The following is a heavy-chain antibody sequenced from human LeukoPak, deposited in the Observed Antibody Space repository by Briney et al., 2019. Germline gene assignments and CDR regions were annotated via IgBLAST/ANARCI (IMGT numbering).Heavy chain of an antibody. CDR2: ISGSGGST. V-gene: IGHV3-23*01. CDR1: GFTFSSYA. J-gene: IGHJ4*02. D-gene: IGHD6-19*01. CDR3: ARGSVGYSGYGGYSSGWYLDY. Sequence: GGSLRLSCAASGFTFSSYAMSWVRQAPGKGLEWVSAISGSGGSTYYADSVKGRFTISRDNSKNTLYLQMNSLRAEDTAVYYCARGSVGYSGYGGYSSGWYLDYWGQGTLVTVSS.